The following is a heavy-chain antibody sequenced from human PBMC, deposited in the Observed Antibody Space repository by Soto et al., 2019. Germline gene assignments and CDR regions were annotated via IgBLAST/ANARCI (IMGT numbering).Heavy chain of an antibody. J-gene: IGHJ6*02. V-gene: IGHV3-30-3*01. CDR1: GFTFSSYA. Sequence: GGSLRLSCAASGFTFSSYAMHWVRQAPGKGLEWVAVISYDGSNKYYADSVKGRFTISRDNSKNTLYLQMNSLRAEDTAVYYCARSEGGYDSSGPNYYYGMDVWGQGTTVTVSS. D-gene: IGHD3-22*01. CDR3: ARSEGGYDSSGPNYYYGMDV. CDR2: ISYDGSNK.